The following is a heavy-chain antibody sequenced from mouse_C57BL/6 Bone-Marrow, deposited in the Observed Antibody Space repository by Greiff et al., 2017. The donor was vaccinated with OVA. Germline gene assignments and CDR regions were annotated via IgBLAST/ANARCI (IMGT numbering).Heavy chain of an antibody. CDR3: ARRGWRWLLPWYFDV. CDR1: GFSLTSYG. Sequence: QVHVKQSGPGLVQPSQSLSITCTVSGFSLTSYGVHWVRQSPGKGLEWLGVIWSGGSTDYNAAFISRLSISKDNSKSQVFFKMNSLQADDTAIYYCARRGWRWLLPWYFDVWGTGTTVTVSS. CDR2: IWSGGST. V-gene: IGHV2-2*01. D-gene: IGHD2-3*01. J-gene: IGHJ1*03.